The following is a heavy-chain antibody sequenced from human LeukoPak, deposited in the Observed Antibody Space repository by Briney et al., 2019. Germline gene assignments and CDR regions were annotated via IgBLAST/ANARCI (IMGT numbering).Heavy chain of an antibody. D-gene: IGHD5-18*01. CDR2: IIRIFAIA. CDR1: GGTFSSYA. Sequence: SVKVSCMASGGTFSSYAISWVRQTPGRGREWIRRIIRIFAIANYAQKFQGRVTITADKSTSTAYMELSSLRSEDTAVYYSARESRIQLWLGYFDYWGQGKLATVSS. J-gene: IGHJ4*02. CDR3: ARESRIQLWLGYFDY. V-gene: IGHV1-69*04.